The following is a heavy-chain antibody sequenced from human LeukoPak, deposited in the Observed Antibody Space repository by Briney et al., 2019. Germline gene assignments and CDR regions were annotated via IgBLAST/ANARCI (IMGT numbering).Heavy chain of an antibody. D-gene: IGHD5-18*01. J-gene: IGHJ4*02. Sequence: GGSLRLSCAASGFTFSSYSMNWVRQAPGKGLEWVSYISSSSSTIYYADSVKGRFTISRDNAKNSLYLQMKSLRAENTAVYYCARDLNSDADYWGQGTLVTVSS. V-gene: IGHV3-48*01. CDR2: ISSSSSTI. CDR1: GFTFSSYS. CDR3: ARDLNSDADY.